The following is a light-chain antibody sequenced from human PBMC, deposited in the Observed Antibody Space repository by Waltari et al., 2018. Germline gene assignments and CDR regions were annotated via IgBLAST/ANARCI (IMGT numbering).Light chain of an antibody. J-gene: IGKJ4*01. CDR3: QQYDSSPLT. Sequence: CMASHTDRSNYLAWYQQKPGQGPTLLIYGASSRATGIPDRFSGSGSGTDFTLTISSLEPEDFAVYYCQQYDSSPLTFGGGTKVEIK. CDR2: GAS. CDR1: HTDRSNY. V-gene: IGKV3-20*01.